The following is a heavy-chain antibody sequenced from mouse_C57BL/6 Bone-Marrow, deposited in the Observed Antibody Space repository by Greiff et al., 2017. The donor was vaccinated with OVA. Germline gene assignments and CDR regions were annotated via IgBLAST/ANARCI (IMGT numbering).Heavy chain of an antibody. V-gene: IGHV1-82*01. CDR3: ARRPEDAMDY. CDR1: GYAFSSSW. Sequence: VHLVESGPELVKPGASVKISCKASGYAFSSSWMNWVKQRPGKGLEWIGRIYPGDGDTNYNGKFKGKATLTADKSSSTAYMQLSSLTSEDSAVYFCARRPEDAMDYWGQGTSVTVSS. J-gene: IGHJ4*01. CDR2: IYPGDGDT.